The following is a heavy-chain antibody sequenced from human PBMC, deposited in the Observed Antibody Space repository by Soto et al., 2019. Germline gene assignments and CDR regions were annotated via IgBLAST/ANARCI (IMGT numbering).Heavy chain of an antibody. Sequence: ASVKVSCKASGYTFTSYAMHWVRQAPGQRLEWMGWINAGNGNTKYSQKFQGRVTITRDTSASTAYMELSSLRSEDTAVYYCASGAVVVAESPPNWFDPWGQGTLVTVSS. V-gene: IGHV1-3*01. CDR2: INAGNGNT. J-gene: IGHJ5*02. CDR1: GYTFTSYA. CDR3: ASGAVVVAESPPNWFDP. D-gene: IGHD2-15*01.